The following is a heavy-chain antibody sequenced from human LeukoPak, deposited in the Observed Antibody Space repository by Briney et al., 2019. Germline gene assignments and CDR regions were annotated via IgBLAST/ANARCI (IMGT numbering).Heavy chain of an antibody. D-gene: IGHD5-12*01. V-gene: IGHV4-39*07. CDR1: GGSISSSSYY. J-gene: IGHJ6*02. Sequence: PSETLSLTCTVSGGSISSSSYYWGWIRQPPGKGLEWIGSIYYSGSTNYNPSLKSRVTISVDTSKNQFSLKLSSVTAADTAVYYCAREGYSGYGTLIGPYYYYGMDVWGQGTTVTVSS. CDR3: AREGYSGYGTLIGPYYYYGMDV. CDR2: IYYSGST.